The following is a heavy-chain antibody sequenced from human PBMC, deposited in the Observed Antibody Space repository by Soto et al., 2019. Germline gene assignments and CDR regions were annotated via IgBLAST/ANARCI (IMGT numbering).Heavy chain of an antibody. CDR1: GFTFSYG. J-gene: IGHJ4*02. Sequence: AQLLESGGGLIQPGGSLRLSCAASGFTFSYGIHWLRQAPGKGLEWVAYISYDSSNKFYGDSVKGRFTISRDNSKNTQFLQMNSLRAEDTAVYYCAKLVIGYCSGNTCDDYWGQGTLVAVS. CDR3: AKLVIGYCSGNTCDDY. D-gene: IGHD2-15*01. V-gene: IGHV3-30*18. CDR2: ISYDSSNK.